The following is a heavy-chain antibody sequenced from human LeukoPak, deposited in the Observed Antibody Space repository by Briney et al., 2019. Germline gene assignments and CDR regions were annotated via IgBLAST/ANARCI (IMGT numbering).Heavy chain of an antibody. Sequence: PSETLSLTCTVSGDSISSYYWSWIRQPPGKGLEWIGYIYYSGSTNYSPSLKSRVTISVDTSKNQFSLTLSSVTAADTAVYYCARYLCSGGSCHGFDYWGQGTLVTVSS. CDR1: GDSISSYY. J-gene: IGHJ4*02. V-gene: IGHV4-59*01. CDR3: ARYLCSGGSCHGFDY. D-gene: IGHD2-15*01. CDR2: IYYSGST.